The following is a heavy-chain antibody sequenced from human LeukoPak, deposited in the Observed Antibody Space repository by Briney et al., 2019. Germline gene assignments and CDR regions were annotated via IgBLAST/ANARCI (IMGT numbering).Heavy chain of an antibody. J-gene: IGHJ3*02. CDR3: ARGHLSYDSITSPAFDI. CDR1: GGSISSGSYY. CDR2: IYTSGST. Sequence: SETLSLTCAVSGGSISSGSYYWSWIRQPAGKGLEWIGRIYTSGSTNYNPSLKSRVTISVDTSKNQFSLKLSSVTAADTAVYYCARGHLSYDSITSPAFDIWGQGTMVTVSS. D-gene: IGHD3-22*01. V-gene: IGHV4-61*02.